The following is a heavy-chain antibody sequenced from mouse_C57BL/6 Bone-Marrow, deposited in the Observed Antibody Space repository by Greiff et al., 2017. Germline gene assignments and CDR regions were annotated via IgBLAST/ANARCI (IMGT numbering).Heavy chain of an antibody. V-gene: IGHV1-15*01. J-gene: IGHJ2*01. D-gene: IGHD2-1*01. CDR3: TRDLQWSPFDY. Sequence: VQLQQSGAELVRPGASVTLSCKASGYTFTDYEMHWVKQTPVHGLEWIGAIDPETGGTAYNQKFKGKAILTADKSSSTAYMELRSLTSEDSAVYYCTRDLQWSPFDYSGQGTTLTVSS. CDR1: GYTFTDYE. CDR2: IDPETGGT.